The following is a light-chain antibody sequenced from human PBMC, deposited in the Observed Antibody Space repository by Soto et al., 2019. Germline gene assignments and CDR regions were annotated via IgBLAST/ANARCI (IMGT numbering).Light chain of an antibody. CDR2: SAS. J-gene: IGKJ2*01. V-gene: IGKV3-20*01. CDR3: QQYGSSPPYT. CDR1: QSVSSTY. Sequence: EIVLTQSPGTLSLSPGERVTLSCRASQSVSSTYLAWYQQKPDQAPRLLMYSASSRATGIPDRFSGSGSGTDFTLTISRLEPEDFAVYYCQQYGSSPPYTFGQGTELEIK.